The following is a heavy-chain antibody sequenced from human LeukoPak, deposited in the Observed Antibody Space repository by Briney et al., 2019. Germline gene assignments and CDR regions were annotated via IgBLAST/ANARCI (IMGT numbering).Heavy chain of an antibody. J-gene: IGHJ4*02. Sequence: PSETLSLTCAVSNSSISTYYWTWIQQAPGNGLEWIGYVDSRGNSNYNPSLKSRVTISLDSSRKQFSLRVTSVTAADTAVYYCAAGAPKFLHLIYWGQGTLVTVSS. CDR1: NSSISTYY. D-gene: IGHD3-10*01. V-gene: IGHV4-59*01. CDR2: VDSRGNS. CDR3: AAGAPKFLHLIY.